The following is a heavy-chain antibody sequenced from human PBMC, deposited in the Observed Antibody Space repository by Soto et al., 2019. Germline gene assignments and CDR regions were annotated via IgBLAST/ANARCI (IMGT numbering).Heavy chain of an antibody. V-gene: IGHV1-69*02. CDR1: GGTFSSYT. CDR2: IIPILGIA. J-gene: IGHJ6*02. D-gene: IGHD6-13*01. Sequence: QVQLVQSGAEVKKPGSSVKVSCEASGGTFSSYTISWVRQAPGQGLEWMGRIIPILGIANYAQKFQGRVTITADKSTSTAYMELSSLRSEDTAVYYCARSMYSSSGYLTQTNYYYGMDVWGQGTTVTVSS. CDR3: ARSMYSSSGYLTQTNYYYGMDV.